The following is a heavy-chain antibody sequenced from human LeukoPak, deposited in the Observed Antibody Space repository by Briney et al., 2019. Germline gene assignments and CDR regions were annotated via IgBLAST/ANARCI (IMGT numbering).Heavy chain of an antibody. J-gene: IGHJ4*02. V-gene: IGHV3-30*02. Sequence: GGSLRLSCAASGFTFSSYGMHWVHQAPGKGLEWVAFIRYDGSNKYYADSVKGRFTISRDNSKNTLYLQMNSLRAEDTAVYYCARDEGTISRLYDFDYWGQGTLVTVSS. CDR1: GFTFSSYG. CDR2: IRYDGSNK. CDR3: ARDEGTISRLYDFDY. D-gene: IGHD3-3*01.